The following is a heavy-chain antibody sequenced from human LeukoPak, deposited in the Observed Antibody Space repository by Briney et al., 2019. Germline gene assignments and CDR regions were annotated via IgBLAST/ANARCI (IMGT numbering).Heavy chain of an antibody. CDR3: AKVPNSGGWYGYYFDY. J-gene: IGHJ4*02. CDR2: ISGSGGST. CDR1: GFTFSSYA. V-gene: IGHV3-23*01. Sequence: GGSLRLSCAASGFTFSSYAMSWVRQAPGKGLEWVSAISGSGGSTYYADSVKGRFTISRDNSKNTLYLQMNSLRAEDTAVYYCAKVPNSGGWYGYYFDYWGQGTLVTVSS. D-gene: IGHD6-19*01.